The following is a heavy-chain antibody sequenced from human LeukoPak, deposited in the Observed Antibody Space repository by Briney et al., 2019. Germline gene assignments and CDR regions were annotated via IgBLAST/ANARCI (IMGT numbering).Heavy chain of an antibody. D-gene: IGHD6-19*01. J-gene: IGHJ4*02. CDR2: ISSSSSTI. CDR3: ARGRWLAQLDY. CDR1: GFTFSSYS. Sequence: GGSLRLSCAASGFTFSSYSMNWVRQAPGKGLEWVSYISSSSSTIYYADSVKGRFTISRDNAKNSLYLQMNSLRAEDTAVYYCARGRWLAQLDYWGQGTLVTVSS. V-gene: IGHV3-48*04.